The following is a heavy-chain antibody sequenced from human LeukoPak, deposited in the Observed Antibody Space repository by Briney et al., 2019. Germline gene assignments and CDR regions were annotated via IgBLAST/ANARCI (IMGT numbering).Heavy chain of an antibody. V-gene: IGHV3-21*01. CDR3: ARGAPYCSGANCMYYFDY. Sequence: KTGRSLRLSCAASGFTFSNYNMNWVRQAPGRGLEWVSSISSSSSYIYYADSVKGRFTISRDNAKNSLYLQMNSLRADDTAVYYCARGAPYCSGANCMYYFDYWGQGTLVTVSS. CDR2: ISSSSSYI. J-gene: IGHJ4*02. CDR1: GFTFSNYN. D-gene: IGHD2-15*01.